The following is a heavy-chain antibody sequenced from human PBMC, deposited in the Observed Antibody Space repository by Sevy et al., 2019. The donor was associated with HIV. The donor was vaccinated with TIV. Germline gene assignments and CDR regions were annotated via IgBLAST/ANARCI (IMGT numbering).Heavy chain of an antibody. Sequence: GESLKISCAASGFTFSRYWMTWVRQAPGKGLEWVANIKVDGSEKYNVDSVKGRFTISRDNAKNSLYLQMNSLRVEDTALYYCARDCSSTTCLWGLDVWGQGTTVTVSS. CDR3: ARDCSSTTCLWGLDV. CDR1: GFTFSRYW. J-gene: IGHJ6*02. CDR2: IKVDGSEK. D-gene: IGHD2-2*01. V-gene: IGHV3-7*03.